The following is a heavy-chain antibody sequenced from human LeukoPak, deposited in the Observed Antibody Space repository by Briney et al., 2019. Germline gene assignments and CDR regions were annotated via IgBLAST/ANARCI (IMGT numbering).Heavy chain of an antibody. Sequence: PSETLSLTCTVSGGSLSSYYWSWIRQPPGKGLEWIGYIYYSGSTNYNPSLKSRVTTSVDTSKNQFSLKLSSVTAADTAVYYCARDIPGGFDPWGQGTLVTVSS. CDR2: IYYSGST. CDR1: GGSLSSYY. CDR3: ARDIPGGFDP. V-gene: IGHV4-59*01. J-gene: IGHJ5*02. D-gene: IGHD2-2*02.